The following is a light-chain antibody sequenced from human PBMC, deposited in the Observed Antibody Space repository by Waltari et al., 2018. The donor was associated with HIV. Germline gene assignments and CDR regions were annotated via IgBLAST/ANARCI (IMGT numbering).Light chain of an antibody. V-gene: IGKV3-15*01. Sequence: VLTQSPATLSVSPGDRVTLSCRASESVSSNLAWYQQKRGQAPRLVIYGASSRAAGIPGRFSGSGSGTEFTLTISSLQSEDFAVYYCQEYNNRPWTFGQGTKVEIK. J-gene: IGKJ1*01. CDR1: ESVSSN. CDR2: GAS. CDR3: QEYNNRPWT.